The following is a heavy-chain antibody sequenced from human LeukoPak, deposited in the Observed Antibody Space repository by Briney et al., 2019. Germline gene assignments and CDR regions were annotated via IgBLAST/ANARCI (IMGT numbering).Heavy chain of an antibody. D-gene: IGHD6-19*01. V-gene: IGHV2-5*02. J-gene: IGHJ4*02. Sequence: SGPTLVKPTQTLTLTCTFSGFSLTTTGVGVGWIRQPPGKALEWLALVYWEDDKRYSPSLKGRLTITKDTSKNQVVLTMTNMDAVDTATYYCAQTSGYSRGWYFDYWGQGMLVTVSS. CDR3: AQTSGYSRGWYFDY. CDR2: VYWEDDK. CDR1: GFSLTTTGVG.